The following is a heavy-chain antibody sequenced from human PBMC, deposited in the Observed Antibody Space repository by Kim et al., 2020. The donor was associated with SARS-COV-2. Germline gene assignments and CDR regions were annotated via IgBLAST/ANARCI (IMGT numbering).Heavy chain of an antibody. Sequence: ASVKVSCKASGYTFTSYGISWVRQAPGQGLEWMGWISAYNGNTNYAQKLQGRVTMTTDTSTSTAYMELRSLRSDDTAVYYCAREGFGPHQAGYYYYGMDVWGQGTTVTVSS. J-gene: IGHJ6*02. CDR2: ISAYNGNT. CDR1: GYTFTSYG. V-gene: IGHV1-18*01. CDR3: AREGFGPHQAGYYYYGMDV. D-gene: IGHD3-10*01.